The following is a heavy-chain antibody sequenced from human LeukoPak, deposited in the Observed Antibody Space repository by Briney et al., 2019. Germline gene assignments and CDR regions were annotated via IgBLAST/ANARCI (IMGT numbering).Heavy chain of an antibody. CDR2: ISSSSSYI. J-gene: IGHJ6*03. D-gene: IGHD5-24*01. CDR3: ARDGYIVTPMDV. CDR1: GFTFSSYS. V-gene: IGHV3-21*01. Sequence: GGSLRLSCAASGFTFSSYSMNWVRQAPGKGLEWVSSISSSSSYIYYADSVKGRFTISRDNAKNSLYLQMNSLRAEDTAVYYCARDGYIVTPMDVWGKGTTVTVSS.